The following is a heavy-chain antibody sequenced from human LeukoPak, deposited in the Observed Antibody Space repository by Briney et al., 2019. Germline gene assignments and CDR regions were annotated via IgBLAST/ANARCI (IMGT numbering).Heavy chain of an antibody. Sequence: GGSLRLSCAAYGFMFSDYYMSWIRQAPGKGLEWVSYISSSDNTIYYADSVKGRFTISRDNAKNSLYLQMNSLRAEDTAVYYCAREQQLVHLHFFDYWGQGTLVTVSS. V-gene: IGHV3-11*01. J-gene: IGHJ4*02. CDR3: AREQQLVHLHFFDY. CDR1: GFMFSDYY. CDR2: ISSSDNTI. D-gene: IGHD6-13*01.